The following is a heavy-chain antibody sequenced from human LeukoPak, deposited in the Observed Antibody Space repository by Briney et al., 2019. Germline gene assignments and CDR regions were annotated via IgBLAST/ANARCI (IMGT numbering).Heavy chain of an antibody. Sequence: GGSLRLSCAASGFNVSSNYMSCVREAPGKGLEGGSLLYSGGSAFHADSVEGRFTISRDNSQNTLYLQLNSPRAEDTAVYYCARAGGGYRYGYYYHFYLDVWGKGTTVTVSS. CDR2: LYSGGSA. V-gene: IGHV3-53*01. J-gene: IGHJ6*03. CDR1: GFNVSSNY. D-gene: IGHD5-18*01. CDR3: ARAGGGYRYGYYYHFYLDV.